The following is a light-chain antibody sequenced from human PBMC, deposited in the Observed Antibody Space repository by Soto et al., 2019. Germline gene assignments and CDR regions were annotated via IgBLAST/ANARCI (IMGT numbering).Light chain of an antibody. J-gene: IGLJ2*01. CDR2: EVS. Sequence: QSALTQPASVSGSPGQSITISCTGTNSDVGTYNLVSWFQQHPGKAPKLIIYEVSKRPSGVSSRFSGSKSGNTASLTLSGLQPEDEADYYCCSFARSGTLIFGGGTQLTVL. CDR1: NSDVGTYNL. CDR3: CSFARSGTLI. V-gene: IGLV2-23*02.